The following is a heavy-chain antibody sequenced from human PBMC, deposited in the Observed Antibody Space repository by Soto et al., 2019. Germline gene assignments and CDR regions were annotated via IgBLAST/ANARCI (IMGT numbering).Heavy chain of an antibody. J-gene: IGHJ4*02. CDR3: ARFSDYDYAWGIPRSGGFFHY. V-gene: IGHV4-39*01. CDR2: VFYSGTT. D-gene: IGHD3-16*01. CDR1: DGSIRDSLYY. Sequence: PSETLSLTCTFSDGSIRDSLYYCAWLRQPPWQGLEWIGNVFYSGTTYYSPSLESRLTISVDRSKNQFYLKLTTVNAADTAVYYCARFSDYDYAWGIPRSGGFFHYWGQGSLVTVSS.